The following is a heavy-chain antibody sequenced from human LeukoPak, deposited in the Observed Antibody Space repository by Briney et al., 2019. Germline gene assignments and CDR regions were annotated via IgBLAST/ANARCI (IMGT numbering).Heavy chain of an antibody. Sequence: GGSLRLSCAASGFTVSSNYMSWVCQAPGKGLEWVSLIYSGGSTYYADSVKGRFTISRDNSKNTLYLQMNSLRAEDTAVYYCASDGIDYYDSSGYHDAFDIWGQGTMVTVSS. CDR3: ASDGIDYYDSSGYHDAFDI. D-gene: IGHD3-22*01. J-gene: IGHJ3*02. CDR1: GFTVSSNY. CDR2: IYSGGST. V-gene: IGHV3-66*01.